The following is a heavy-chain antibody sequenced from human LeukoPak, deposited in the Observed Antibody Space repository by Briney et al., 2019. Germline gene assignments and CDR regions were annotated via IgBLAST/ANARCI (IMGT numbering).Heavy chain of an antibody. V-gene: IGHV1-69*04. D-gene: IGHD2-15*01. CDR1: GGTFSSYV. CDR2: IIPILGIA. J-gene: IGHJ3*02. Sequence: VASVKVSCKASGGTFSSYVISWVRQAPGQGLEWMGRIIPILGIANYAQKFQGRVAITADKSTSTAYMELSSLRSEDTAVYYCARDPLGYCSGGSCYHDAFDIWGQGTMVTVSS. CDR3: ARDPLGYCSGGSCYHDAFDI.